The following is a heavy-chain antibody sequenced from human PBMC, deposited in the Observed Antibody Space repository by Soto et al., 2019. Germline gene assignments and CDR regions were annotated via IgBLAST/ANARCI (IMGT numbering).Heavy chain of an antibody. V-gene: IGHV3-48*03. CDR1: GFTFSSYE. D-gene: IGHD3-3*01. J-gene: IGHJ6*02. CDR3: ARVSYYDFWSGYYGRSYYYYGMDV. CDR2: ISSSGSTI. Sequence: VPLVESGGGLVQPGGSLRLSCAASGFTFSSYEMNWVRQAPGKGLEWVSYISSSGSTIYYADSVKGRFTISRDNAKNSLYLQMNSLRAEDTAVYYCARVSYYDFWSGYYGRSYYYYGMDVWGQGTTVTVSS.